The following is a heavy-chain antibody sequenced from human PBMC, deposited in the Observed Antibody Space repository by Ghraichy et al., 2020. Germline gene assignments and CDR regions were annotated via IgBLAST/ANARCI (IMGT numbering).Heavy chain of an antibody. CDR2: INPNSGGT. J-gene: IGHJ4*02. Sequence: ASVKVSCKASGYTFTGYYMHWVRQAPGQGLEWMGWINPNSGGTNYAQKFQGRVTMTRDTSISTAYMELSRLRSDDTAVYYCARDALIYSSPAYWGQGTLVTVSS. CDR1: GYTFTGYY. V-gene: IGHV1-2*02. D-gene: IGHD6-13*01. CDR3: ARDALIYSSPAY.